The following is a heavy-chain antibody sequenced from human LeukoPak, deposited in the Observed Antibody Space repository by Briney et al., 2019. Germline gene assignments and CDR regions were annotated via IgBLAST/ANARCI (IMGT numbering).Heavy chain of an antibody. D-gene: IGHD4-17*01. CDR3: ARGLGTVTFFDY. Sequence: PSETLSLTCTVSGGSISSSSYYWGWIRQPPGKGLEWIGSIYYSGSTYNNPSLKSRVTISVDRSKNQFSLKLSSVTAADTAVYYCARGLGTVTFFDYWGQGTLVTVSS. CDR2: IYYSGST. J-gene: IGHJ4*02. V-gene: IGHV4-39*07. CDR1: GGSISSSSYY.